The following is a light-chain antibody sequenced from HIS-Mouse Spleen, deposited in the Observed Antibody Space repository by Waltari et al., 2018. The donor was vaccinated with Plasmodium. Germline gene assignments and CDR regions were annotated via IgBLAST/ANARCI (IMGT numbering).Light chain of an antibody. CDR1: SSDVGGYNY. V-gene: IGLV2-11*01. Sequence: QSALTQPRSVSGSPGQSVTISCTGTSSDVGGYNYVSWYQQHPGKAPKLIIYDVSKRPSGVPDRFPGSKAGNTASLTISGLQAEEEADYYCCSYAGSYTWVFGGGTKLTVL. J-gene: IGLJ3*02. CDR2: DVS. CDR3: CSYAGSYTWV.